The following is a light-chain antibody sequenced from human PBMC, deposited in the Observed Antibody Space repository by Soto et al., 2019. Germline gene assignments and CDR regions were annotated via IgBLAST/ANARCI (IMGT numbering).Light chain of an antibody. V-gene: IGKV1-39*01. Sequence: DIQMTQSPSSLSASVGDRVTITCRASQSISRYLNWYQQKPGKAHKLLIYAASSLQSGVPSRFSGSGSGTDFTLTISSLQPEDFATYYCQQSFSTLVTFGGGTKVDIK. CDR2: AAS. CDR3: QQSFSTLVT. J-gene: IGKJ4*01. CDR1: QSISRY.